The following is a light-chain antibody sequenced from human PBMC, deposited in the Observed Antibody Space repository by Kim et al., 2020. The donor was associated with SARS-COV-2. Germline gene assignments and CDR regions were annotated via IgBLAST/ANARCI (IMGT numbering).Light chain of an antibody. CDR2: DVS. V-gene: IGLV2-14*03. CDR3: SSYTSSSTRV. Sequence: QSTTMSGTVTSMDVGVYNYVACYQQHPGKAPNLMIYDVSNRPSGVSNRFSGSKSGNTASLPISGLQAEDEADYYCSSYTSSSTRVFGGGTKLTVL. J-gene: IGLJ3*02. CDR1: SMDVGVYNY.